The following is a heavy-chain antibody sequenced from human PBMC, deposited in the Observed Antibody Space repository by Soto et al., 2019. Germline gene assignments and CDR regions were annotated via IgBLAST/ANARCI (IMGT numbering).Heavy chain of an antibody. CDR3: ARGRGAAEGYFAS. V-gene: IGHV4-4*02. Sequence: ETLSLTCAVSGGSISSSNWWRWVRQPRGEGLGGIGEIYHSGSTNYNPSLKSRVTISVDKSKNKFSLKLSCVTAADTAVYYCARGRGAAEGYFASLGQGTPVHVST. J-gene: IGHJ4*02. D-gene: IGHD6-13*01. CDR2: IYHSGST. CDR1: GGSISSSNW.